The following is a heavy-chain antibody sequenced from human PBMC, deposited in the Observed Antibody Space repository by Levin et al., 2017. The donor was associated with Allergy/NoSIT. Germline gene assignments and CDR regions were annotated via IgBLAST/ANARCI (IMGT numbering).Heavy chain of an antibody. D-gene: IGHD6-19*01. Sequence: GGSLRLSCAASGFTFSSYGMHWVRQAPGKGLEWVAVISSDGRKKFYADSVKGRFPISRDNSKNTLDLQMNSLRAEDTAVYYCAKDVYGSGWYPLGNDAFEMWGQGTKVSASS. J-gene: IGHJ3*02. CDR3: AKDVYGSGWYPLGNDAFEM. V-gene: IGHV3-30*18. CDR2: ISSDGRKK. CDR1: GFTFSSYG.